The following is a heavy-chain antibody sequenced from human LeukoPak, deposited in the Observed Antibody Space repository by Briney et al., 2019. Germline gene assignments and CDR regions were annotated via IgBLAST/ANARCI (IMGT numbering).Heavy chain of an antibody. J-gene: IGHJ4*02. CDR1: GFTFSSYA. Sequence: RGSLRLSCAASGFTFSSYAMSWVRQAPGKGLEWVSAISDSGGSTYYADSVKGRFTISRDNSKNTLYLQMNSLRAEDTAVYYCAKAPHYYDSSGHYWGQGTLVTVSS. V-gene: IGHV3-23*01. CDR2: ISDSGGST. D-gene: IGHD3-22*01. CDR3: AKAPHYYDSSGHY.